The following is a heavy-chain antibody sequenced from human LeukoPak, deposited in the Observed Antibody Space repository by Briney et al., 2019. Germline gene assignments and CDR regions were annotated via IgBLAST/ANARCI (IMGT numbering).Heavy chain of an antibody. CDR3: ARGSLLRYGMDV. D-gene: IGHD3-3*01. Sequence: SETLSLTCAVYGGSFSAYYWSWIRQPPGKGLEWIGEINHSGSTNYNPSLKSRVTISVDTSKNQFSLKLSSVTAADTAVYYCARGSLLRYGMDVWGQGTTVTVSS. CDR1: GGSFSAYY. V-gene: IGHV4-34*01. CDR2: INHSGST. J-gene: IGHJ6*02.